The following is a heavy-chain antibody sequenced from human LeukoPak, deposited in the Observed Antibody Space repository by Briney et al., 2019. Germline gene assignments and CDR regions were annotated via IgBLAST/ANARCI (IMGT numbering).Heavy chain of an antibody. CDR1: GFNFATHA. J-gene: IGHJ3*01. CDR3: AKDSYVSGRPLHTFDL. Sequence: GGSLRLSCAASGFNFATHAMTWVRQAPGKGLEWLSAISGNGESTHYADSVKGQFTISRDNYRNTLFLQMNSLRVEDTAIYYCAKDSYVSGRPLHTFDLGGQGTRVAVSS. D-gene: IGHD3-10*01. CDR2: ISGNGEST. V-gene: IGHV3-23*01.